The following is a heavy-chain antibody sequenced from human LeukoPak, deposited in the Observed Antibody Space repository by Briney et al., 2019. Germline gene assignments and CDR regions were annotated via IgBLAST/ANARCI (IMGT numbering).Heavy chain of an antibody. CDR2: ISGSGVST. J-gene: IGHJ3*02. D-gene: IGHD4-17*01. CDR3: ANLATVTTRGVFDI. V-gene: IGHV3-23*01. Sequence: GGSLRLSCAASGFTFSSYAMNWVRQAPGKGLEWVSTISGSGVSTYYADSVKGQFTISRDNSKNTLYLQMNSLRAEDTAVYYCANLATVTTRGVFDIWGQGTMVTVSS. CDR1: GFTFSSYA.